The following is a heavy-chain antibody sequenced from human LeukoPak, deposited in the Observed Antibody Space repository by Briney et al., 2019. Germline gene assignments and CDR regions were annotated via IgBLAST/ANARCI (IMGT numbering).Heavy chain of an antibody. J-gene: IGHJ5*02. CDR2: IYYSGST. CDR1: GGSISSYY. CDR3: ARGSGVVPAAMSRYSGYDFKSRYNWFDP. Sequence: SETLSLTCTVSGGSISSYYWSWIRQPPRKGLEWIGYIYYSGSTNYNPSLKSRVTISVDTSKNQFSLKLSSVTAADTAVYYCARGSGVVPAAMSRYSGYDFKSRYNWFDPWGQGTLVTVSS. V-gene: IGHV4-59*01. D-gene: IGHD2-2*01.